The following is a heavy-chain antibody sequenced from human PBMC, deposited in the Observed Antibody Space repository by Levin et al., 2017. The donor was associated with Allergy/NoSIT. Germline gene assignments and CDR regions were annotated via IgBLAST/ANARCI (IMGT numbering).Heavy chain of an antibody. V-gene: IGHV3-15*01. CDR3: TTFPSAYCGGDCSIWDYYYYYMDV. CDR2: IKSKTDGGTT. J-gene: IGHJ6*03. CDR1: GFTFSNAW. D-gene: IGHD2-21*01. Sequence: GGSLILSCAASGFTFSNAWMSWVRQAPGKGLEWVGRIKSKTDGGTTDYAAPVKGRVTISRDDSKNTLYLQMNSLKTEDTAVYYCTTFPSAYCGGDCSIWDYYYYYMDVWGKGTTVTVSS.